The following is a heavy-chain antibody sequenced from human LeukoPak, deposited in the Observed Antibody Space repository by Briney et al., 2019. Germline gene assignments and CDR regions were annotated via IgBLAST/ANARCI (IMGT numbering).Heavy chain of an antibody. CDR2: ISGSGGRT. J-gene: IGHJ6*03. V-gene: IGHV3-23*01. D-gene: IGHD3-10*01. CDR1: GFTFGSYA. Sequence: RTGGSLRLSCAASGFTFGSYAMSWVRQAPGKGLEWVSGISGSGGRTHYADSAKGRFTISRDNSKNTLDLQMISLRGEDTAVYYRAKDRYGSGNMYFYYMDVWGKGTTVTVSS. CDR3: AKDRYGSGNMYFYYMDV.